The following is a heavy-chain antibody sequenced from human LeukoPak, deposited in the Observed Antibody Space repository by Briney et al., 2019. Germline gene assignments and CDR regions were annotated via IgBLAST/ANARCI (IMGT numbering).Heavy chain of an antibody. CDR2: IGTAGDT. D-gene: IGHD3-16*02. V-gene: IGHV3-13*01. Sequence: GGSLRLACAASGFTFSSYGMHWVRQATGKGLEWVSAIGTAGDTYYPGSVTGRFTISRENAKNSLYLQMNSLRAEDTAVYYCARVLLRLGELSLDPWGQGTLVTVSS. CDR3: ARVLLRLGELSLDP. J-gene: IGHJ5*02. CDR1: GFTFSSYG.